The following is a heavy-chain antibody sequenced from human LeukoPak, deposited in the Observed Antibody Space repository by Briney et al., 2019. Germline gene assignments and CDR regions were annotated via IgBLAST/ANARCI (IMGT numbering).Heavy chain of an antibody. J-gene: IGHJ5*02. Sequence: GASVKVSCKASGYTFTGYYMHWVRQAPGQGLEWMGWINPNSGGTNYAQKFQGRVTMTRDTSISTAYMELSRLRSDDTAVYYCARELTYCGGDCYRNWFDPWGQGTLVTVSS. CDR1: GYTFTGYY. CDR2: INPNSGGT. V-gene: IGHV1-2*02. CDR3: ARELTYCGGDCYRNWFDP. D-gene: IGHD2-21*02.